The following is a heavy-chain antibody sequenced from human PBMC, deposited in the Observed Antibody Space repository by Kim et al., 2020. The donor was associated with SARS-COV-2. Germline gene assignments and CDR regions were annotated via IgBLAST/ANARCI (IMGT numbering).Heavy chain of an antibody. V-gene: IGHV3-23*01. D-gene: IGHD3-10*01. J-gene: IGHJ4*02. CDR1: GFSFNTYA. CDR3: AKGDYSDSGRSTRFDY. Sequence: GGSLRLSCAASGFSFNTYAMSWVRQAPGRGLEWVSVIGSAAATTYYADSVKGRFTISRDNSKNTVFLQMNSLRVEDTAVYYCAKGDYSDSGRSTRFDYWGQGTLVTVSS. CDR2: IGSAAATT.